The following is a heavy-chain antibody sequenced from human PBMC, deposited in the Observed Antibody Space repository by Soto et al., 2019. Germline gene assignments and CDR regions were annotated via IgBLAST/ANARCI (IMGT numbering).Heavy chain of an antibody. Sequence: QVQLVQSGAEVKKPGASVKVSCKASGYTFTSYAMHWVRQAPGQRLEWMGWINAGNGNTKYSQKFQGRVTITRDTSARTAYMELSSLRSEDTAVYYCARVTGYSIGDLWGRGTLVTVSS. D-gene: IGHD2-21*01. CDR2: INAGNGNT. CDR1: GYTFTSYA. J-gene: IGHJ2*01. V-gene: IGHV1-3*01. CDR3: ARVTGYSIGDL.